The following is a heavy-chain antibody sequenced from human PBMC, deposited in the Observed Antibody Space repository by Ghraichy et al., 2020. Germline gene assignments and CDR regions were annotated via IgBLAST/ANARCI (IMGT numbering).Heavy chain of an antibody. CDR3: AKEGVVVGGDAFDV. J-gene: IGHJ3*01. CDR1: GFTFSSHG. Sequence: GSLRLSCAASGFTFSSHGMNWVRQAPGMGLEWVSAVSSGGRKTYYADPVKGRFTISRDNSQNTLYLQMNSLGTEDTAVYYCAKEGVVVGGDAFDVWGQGTMITVSS. D-gene: IGHD2-21*01. V-gene: IGHV3-23*01. CDR2: VSSGGRKT.